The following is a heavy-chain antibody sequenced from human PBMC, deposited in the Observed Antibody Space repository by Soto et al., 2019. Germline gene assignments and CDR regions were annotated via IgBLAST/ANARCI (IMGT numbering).Heavy chain of an antibody. V-gene: IGHV1-18*01. CDR1: GYTFTSYG. D-gene: IGHD2-15*01. CDR3: ARDRGYCSGGSCYTDEGIWFDP. J-gene: IGHJ5*02. Sequence: ASVKVSCKASGYTFTSYGIIWVRQAPGQGLEWMGWISAYNGNTNYAQKLQGRVTMTTDTSTSTAYMELRSLRSDDTAVYYCARDRGYCSGGSCYTDEGIWFDPWGQGTLVTVSS. CDR2: ISAYNGNT.